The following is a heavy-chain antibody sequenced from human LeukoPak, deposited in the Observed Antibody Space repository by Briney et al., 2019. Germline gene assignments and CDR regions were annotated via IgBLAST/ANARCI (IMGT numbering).Heavy chain of an antibody. J-gene: IGHJ4*02. CDR1: GFSFTAYS. V-gene: IGHV3-48*01. CDR2: IGPGGDI. CDR3: ARRFDS. Sequence: GGSLRLSCAASGFSFTAYSMNWVRQAPGRRLEWISYIGPGGDIYYADSVTGRFTVSRDTAKNSLYLQMNGLRVEDTAVYYCARRFDSWGQGTLVTVSS.